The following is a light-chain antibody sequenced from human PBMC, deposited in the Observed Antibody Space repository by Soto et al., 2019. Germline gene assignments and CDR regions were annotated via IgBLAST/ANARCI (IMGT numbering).Light chain of an antibody. CDR3: QAYDYSLTASV. CDR1: SSNIGSNT. J-gene: IGLJ3*02. CDR2: SNN. V-gene: IGLV1-44*01. Sequence: QSVLTQPPSVSGTRGQRVTISCSGSSSNIGSNTANWYQHLPGTAPKVLIYSNNRRPSGVPDRFSGSKSGTSASLAISGLQSEDEADYYCQAYDYSLTASVFGGGTKLTVL.